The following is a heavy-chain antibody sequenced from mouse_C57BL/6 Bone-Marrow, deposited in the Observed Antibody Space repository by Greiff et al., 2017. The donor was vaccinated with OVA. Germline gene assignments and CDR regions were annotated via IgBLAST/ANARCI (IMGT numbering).Heavy chain of an antibody. V-gene: IGHV5-12*01. CDR3: ARSYYDYDEGWYFDV. J-gene: IGHJ1*03. CDR1: GFTFSDYY. D-gene: IGHD2-4*01. CDR2: LSNGGGST. Sequence: EVKLVESGGGLVQPGGSLKLSCAASGFTFSDYYMYWVRQTPEKRLEWVAYLSNGGGSTYYPDTVKGRFTISRDNAKNTLYLQMSRLKSEDTAMYYCARSYYDYDEGWYFDVWGTGTTVTVSS.